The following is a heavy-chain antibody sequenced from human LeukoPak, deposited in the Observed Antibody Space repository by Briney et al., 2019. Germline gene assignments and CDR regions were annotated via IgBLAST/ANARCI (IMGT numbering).Heavy chain of an antibody. V-gene: IGHV5-51*01. Sequence: GESLKISCKGSGYSFTSYWIGWVRQMPGKGLEWMGIIYPGDSDTRYSPSFQGQVTISADKSISTAYLRWSSLKASDTAMYYCAKGYCSSTSCYVAFDIWGQGTMVTVSS. CDR1: GYSFTSYW. J-gene: IGHJ3*02. CDR2: IYPGDSDT. CDR3: AKGYCSSTSCYVAFDI. D-gene: IGHD2-2*01.